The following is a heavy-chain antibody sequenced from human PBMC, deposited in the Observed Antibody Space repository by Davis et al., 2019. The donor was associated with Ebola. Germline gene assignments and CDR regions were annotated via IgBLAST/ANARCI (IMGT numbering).Heavy chain of an antibody. CDR1: GFTFSDYY. CDR2: ISSSGSTI. D-gene: IGHD5-12*01. Sequence: GGSLRLSCAASGFTFSDYYMSWIRKAPGKGLEWVSYISSSGSTIYYADSVKGRFTISRDNAKNSLYLQMNSLGAEDTAVYYCARDGYSGYDWGVDYWGQGTLVTVSS. V-gene: IGHV3-11*01. CDR3: ARDGYSGYDWGVDY. J-gene: IGHJ4*02.